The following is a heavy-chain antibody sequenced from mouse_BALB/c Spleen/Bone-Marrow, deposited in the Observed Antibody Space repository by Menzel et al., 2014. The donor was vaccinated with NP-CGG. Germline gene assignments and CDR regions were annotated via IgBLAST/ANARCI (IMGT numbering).Heavy chain of an antibody. CDR3: ARESYDYDVYFDY. J-gene: IGHJ2*01. CDR1: GFNIKDTY. Sequence: VQLKESGAELVKPGASVKLSCTASGFNIKDTYMHWVKQRPEQGPEWIGRIGPAIGNTKYDPKFKGKATITADTSSNTAYLQLSSLTSEDTAVYYCARESYDYDVYFDYWGQGTTLTVSS. D-gene: IGHD2-4*01. CDR2: IGPAIGNT. V-gene: IGHV14-3*02.